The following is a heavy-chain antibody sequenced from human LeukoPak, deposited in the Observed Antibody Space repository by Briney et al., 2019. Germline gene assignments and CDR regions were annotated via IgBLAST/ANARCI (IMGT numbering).Heavy chain of an antibody. D-gene: IGHD2-2*01. J-gene: IGHJ6*02. CDR2: MSAYNGNT. Sequence: GASVKVSCKASGNTFTSYGISWVRQAPGQGLEWMGWMSAYNGNTNYAQKLQGRVTMTTDTSTSTAYMELRSLRSDDTAVYYCAKVEQYQLPNYYGMDVWGQGTTVTVSS. CDR3: AKVEQYQLPNYYGMDV. V-gene: IGHV1-18*01. CDR1: GNTFTSYG.